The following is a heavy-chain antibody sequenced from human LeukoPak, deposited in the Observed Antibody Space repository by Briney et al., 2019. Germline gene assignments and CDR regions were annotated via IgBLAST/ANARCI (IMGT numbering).Heavy chain of an antibody. J-gene: IGHJ6*03. V-gene: IGHV3-30*18. CDR2: ISYDGSNK. CDR3: AKDGAVVPAAMNYYYYMDV. CDR1: GFTFSRYG. D-gene: IGHD2-2*01. Sequence: PGRSLRLSCAASGFTFSRYGMHWVRQAPGKGLEWVAVISYDGSNKYYADSVKGRFTISRDNSKNTLYLQMNSLRAEDTAVYYCAKDGAVVPAAMNYYYYMDVWGKGTTVTVSS.